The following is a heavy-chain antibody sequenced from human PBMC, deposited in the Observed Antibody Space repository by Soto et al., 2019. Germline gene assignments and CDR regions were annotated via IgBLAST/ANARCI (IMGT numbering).Heavy chain of an antibody. D-gene: IGHD4-17*01. V-gene: IGHV4-31*03. CDR3: ARASGFGDYGIWYFDL. Sequence: QVQLQESGPGLVKPSQTLSLTCTVSGGSISSGGYYWSWIRQHPGKGLEWIGYIYYSGSTYYNPSLRRRFTISVDSSKTQSSLKMSSVPAADTAVYYCARASGFGDYGIWYFDLWGRGTLVTVSS. CDR1: GGSISSGGYY. J-gene: IGHJ2*01. CDR2: IYYSGST.